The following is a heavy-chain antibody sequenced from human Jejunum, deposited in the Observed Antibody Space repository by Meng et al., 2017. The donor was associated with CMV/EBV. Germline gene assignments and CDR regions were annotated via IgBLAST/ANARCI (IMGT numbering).Heavy chain of an antibody. CDR1: GYTFATYF. Sequence: KASGYTFATYFMHWVRQAPGQGPEWLGWINPTSGGTSYAEKFQGRVTMTRDTSISTAYMELSRLRSDDTAVYYCARKYNGYWFDPWGQGTLVTVSS. CDR2: INPTSGGT. D-gene: IGHD5-12*01. J-gene: IGHJ5*02. V-gene: IGHV1-2*02. CDR3: ARKYNGYWFDP.